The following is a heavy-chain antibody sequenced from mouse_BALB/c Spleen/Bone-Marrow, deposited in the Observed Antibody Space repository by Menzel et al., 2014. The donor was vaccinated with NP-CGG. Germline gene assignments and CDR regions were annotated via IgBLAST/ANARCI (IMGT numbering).Heavy chain of an antibody. CDR2: IDPANGNT. CDR3: ANYDYGWYFDV. V-gene: IGHV14-3*02. CDR1: GFNIKDTY. J-gene: IGHJ1*01. Sequence: QQXGAELVKPGASVKLSCTASGFNIKDTYMHWVKQRPEQGLEWIGRIDPANGNTKYDPKFQGKATITADTSSNTAYLQLSSLTSEDTAVYYCANYDYGWYFDVWGAGTTVSVSS. D-gene: IGHD2-4*01.